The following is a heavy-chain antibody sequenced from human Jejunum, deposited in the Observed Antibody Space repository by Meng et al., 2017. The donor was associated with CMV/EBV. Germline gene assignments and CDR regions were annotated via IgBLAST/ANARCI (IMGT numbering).Heavy chain of an antibody. CDR2: IYDGGST. D-gene: IGHD1-14*01. Sequence: VSGSSISSGVFYWSWIRQPPGKGLECIGYIYDGGSTSYYPSLESRVTISVDTSKNQFSLKVMSVTAADTAVYYCAREGTNSYYFDYWGQGTLVTVSS. CDR1: GSSISSGVFY. CDR3: AREGTNSYYFDY. V-gene: IGHV4-30-4*01. J-gene: IGHJ4*02.